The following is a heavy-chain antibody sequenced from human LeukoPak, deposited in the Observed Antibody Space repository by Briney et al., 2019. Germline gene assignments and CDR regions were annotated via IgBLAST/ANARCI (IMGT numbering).Heavy chain of an antibody. D-gene: IGHD7-27*01. CDR3: ARDGDAGAFDI. Sequence: GASVKVSCKASGSTFTGYYMHWVRQAPGQGLEWMGWINPNSGGTDYAQKFQGRVTMTRDTSLSTAYMELSRLRSDDTAVYYCARDGDAGAFDIWGQGTMVTVSS. J-gene: IGHJ3*02. CDR1: GSTFTGYY. V-gene: IGHV1-2*02. CDR2: INPNSGGT.